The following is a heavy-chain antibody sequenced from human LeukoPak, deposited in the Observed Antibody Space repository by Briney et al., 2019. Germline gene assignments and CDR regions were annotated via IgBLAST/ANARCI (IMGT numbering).Heavy chain of an antibody. CDR2: IWYDGSNK. V-gene: IGHV3-33*01. J-gene: IGHJ6*02. CDR1: GFTFSSYG. D-gene: IGHD6-19*01. CDR3: ARDRIAVALDV. Sequence: PGGSLRLSCAASGFTFSSYGMHWVRQAPGKGLEWVAVIWYDGSNKYYADSVKGRFTISRDNYKNTLYLQMNSLRAEDTAVYYCARDRIAVALDVWAQGTTVSVSS.